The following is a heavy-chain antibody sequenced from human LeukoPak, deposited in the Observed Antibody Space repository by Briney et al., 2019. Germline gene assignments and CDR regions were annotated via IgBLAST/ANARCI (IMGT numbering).Heavy chain of an antibody. J-gene: IGHJ4*02. CDR1: GYTFTGYY. Sequence: ASVKVSCKASGYTFTGYYMNWVRQAPGQGLEWVGWINPNSGDTHYLQKFQGRVTVTRDTSISTAYMELSRLRSDDTAVYYCARDLANANFDCWGQGTLVTVSS. CDR2: INPNSGDT. CDR3: ARDLANANFDC. V-gene: IGHV1-2*02.